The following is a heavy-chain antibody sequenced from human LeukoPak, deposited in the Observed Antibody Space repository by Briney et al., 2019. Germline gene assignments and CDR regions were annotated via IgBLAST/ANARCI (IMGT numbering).Heavy chain of an antibody. V-gene: IGHV3-48*03. CDR3: ARDSGAWYHWFDP. CDR2: ISSSGSTI. CDR1: GFIFTNYE. D-gene: IGHD6-19*01. J-gene: IGHJ5*02. Sequence: GGSLRLSCAASGFIFTNYEINWVRQAPGKGLEWVSYISSSGSTIYYADSVKGRFTISRDNAKNSVYLQMNSLRAEDTAVYYCARDSGAWYHWFDPWGQGTLVTVSS.